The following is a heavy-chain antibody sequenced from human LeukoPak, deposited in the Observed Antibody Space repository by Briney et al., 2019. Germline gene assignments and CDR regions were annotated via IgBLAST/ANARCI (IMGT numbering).Heavy chain of an antibody. CDR3: ARDATGDGDLES. V-gene: IGHV3-30*04. J-gene: IGHJ1*01. CDR1: GFTFRSYV. Sequence: GGSLRLSCGASGFTFRSYVMLWVRQAPGKGLEWVADISYDGSNKYYAHSVKGRFTISRDNSKNTLYLQMNSLRSEDTALYYCARDATGDGDLESWGQGTLVTVSP. CDR2: ISYDGSNK. D-gene: IGHD4-17*01.